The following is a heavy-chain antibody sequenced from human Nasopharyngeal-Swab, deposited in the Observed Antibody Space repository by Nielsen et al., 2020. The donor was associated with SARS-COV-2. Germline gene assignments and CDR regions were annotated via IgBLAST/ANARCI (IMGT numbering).Heavy chain of an antibody. CDR2: VQPSGST. CDR3: ARGQDAYKTGY. D-gene: IGHD5-24*01. V-gene: IGHV4-34*01. Sequence: SETLSLTCAVYGGSFSGYYWSWVRQPPGKGLEWIGEVQPSGSTYYSPSLKSRVTISVDMSQNQFSLKVNSVTAADTAIYYCARGQDAYKTGYWGQGTLVTVSS. J-gene: IGHJ4*02. CDR1: GGSFSGYY.